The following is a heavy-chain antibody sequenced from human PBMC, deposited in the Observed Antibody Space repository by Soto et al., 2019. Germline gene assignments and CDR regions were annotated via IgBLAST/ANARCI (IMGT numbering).Heavy chain of an antibody. Sequence: QVQLVQSGVEVKKAGASVKVSCKASGYTFSSYGISWARQAPGQGLEWMGWISDYNGNTHYAQKFQGRLIMTTDTATXPXXXEXXGLRSDDTAVYFCAREGYYSGSGTYSPPRYYGMAVWGQGTTVTVSS. CDR2: ISDYNGNT. J-gene: IGHJ6*02. D-gene: IGHD3-10*01. V-gene: IGHV1-18*01. CDR3: AREGYYSGSGTYSPPRYYGMAV. CDR1: GYTFSSYG.